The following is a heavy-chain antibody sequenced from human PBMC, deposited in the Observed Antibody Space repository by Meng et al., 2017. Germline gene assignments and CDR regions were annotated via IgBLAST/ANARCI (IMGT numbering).Heavy chain of an antibody. V-gene: IGHV4-34*01. CDR1: GGSSSGYY. CDR3: ARVGKVVTAPLTY. J-gene: IGHJ4*02. CDR2: INHSGST. Sequence: HVRLQQVGAGLVKPSQALSLTCAVYGGSSSGYYWSWIRQPPGKGLEWIGEINHSGSTNYNPSLKSRVTISVDTSKNQFSLKLSSVTAADTAVYYCARVGKVVTAPLTYWGQGTLVTVSS. D-gene: IGHD2-21*02.